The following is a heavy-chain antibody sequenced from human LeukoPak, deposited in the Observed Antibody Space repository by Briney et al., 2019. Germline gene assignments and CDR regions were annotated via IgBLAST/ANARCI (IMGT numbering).Heavy chain of an antibody. D-gene: IGHD3-10*01. CDR1: GFTFSSYW. CDR2: INSDGSST. CDR3: ARKNRDYYGSGSYYNLGGYYYGMDV. Sequence: PGGSLRLSCAAAGFTFSSYWMHWVRQAPGKGLVWVSRINSDGSSTSYADSVKGRFTISRDNAKNTLYLQMNSLRAEDTAAYYCARKNRDYYGSGSYYNLGGYYYGMDVWGQGTTVAVSS. V-gene: IGHV3-74*01. J-gene: IGHJ6*02.